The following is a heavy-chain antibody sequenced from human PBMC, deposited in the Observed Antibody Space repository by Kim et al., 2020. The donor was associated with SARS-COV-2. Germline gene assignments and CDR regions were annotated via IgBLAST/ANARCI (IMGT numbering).Heavy chain of an antibody. CDR3: VKLFTSGWDADP. J-gene: IGHJ5*02. V-gene: IGHV3-30*02. Sequence: YYVDSAKGRFTISRDNSKYTLYLQLDGLTPEDTAVYYCVKLFTSGWDADPWGQGTLVTVSS. D-gene: IGHD6-19*01.